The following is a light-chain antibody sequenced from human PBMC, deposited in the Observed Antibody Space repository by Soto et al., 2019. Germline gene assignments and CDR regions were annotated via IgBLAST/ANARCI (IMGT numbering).Light chain of an antibody. CDR1: SSDVGAYNY. CDR2: EAS. Sequence: QSVLTHPRSASGSPGQSIAMSCTGASSDVGAYNYVSWYQQHPGKAPKFMIYEASKRPSGVPDRFSGSRSGNTASLTVSGLQAEDEADYYCSSHAGSNNYVFGTGTKVTVL. V-gene: IGLV2-8*01. J-gene: IGLJ1*01. CDR3: SSHAGSNNYV.